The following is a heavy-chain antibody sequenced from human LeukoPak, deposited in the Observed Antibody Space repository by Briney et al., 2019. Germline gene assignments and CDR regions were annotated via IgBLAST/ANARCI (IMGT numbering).Heavy chain of an antibody. V-gene: IGHV3-7*01. CDR1: GFTFSSYG. J-gene: IGHJ3*01. Sequence: PGGSLRLSCAASGFTFSSYGMSWVRQAPGKGLECVANIKEDGSEEYYVDSVKGRFSISRDNAKNSLYLQMNSLRAEDTAVYYCARDWLAGNPYHAFDLWGKGTMVTVSS. CDR3: ARDWLAGNPYHAFDL. CDR2: IKEDGSEE. D-gene: IGHD3-22*01.